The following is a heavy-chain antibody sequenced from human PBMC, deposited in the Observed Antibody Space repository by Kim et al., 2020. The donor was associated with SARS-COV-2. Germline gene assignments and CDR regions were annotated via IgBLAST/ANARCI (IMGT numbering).Heavy chain of an antibody. CDR1: GFTFSSYA. D-gene: IGHD6-13*01. CDR3: AKDLGGYYSSSWYGY. Sequence: GGSLRLSCAASGFTFSSYAMSWVRQAPGKGLEWVSAISGSGGSTYYADSVKGRFTISRDNSKNTLYLQMNSLRAEDTAVYYCAKDLGGYYSSSWYGYWGQGTLVTVSS. CDR2: ISGSGGST. J-gene: IGHJ4*02. V-gene: IGHV3-23*01.